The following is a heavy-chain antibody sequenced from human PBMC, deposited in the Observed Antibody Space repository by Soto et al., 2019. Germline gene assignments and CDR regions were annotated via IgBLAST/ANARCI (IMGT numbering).Heavy chain of an antibody. CDR3: ATWGSLGFLEWLGDFYDY. J-gene: IGHJ4*02. V-gene: IGHV3-21*01. Sequence: PGGSLSLSCEASGFTFSRFAMSWVRQAPGKGLEWVSSISSSSSYIYYADSVEGRFTISRDNAKNSLYLQMNSLRAEDTAVYYCATWGSLGFLEWLGDFYDYWGQGTLVTVSS. CDR2: ISSSSSYI. CDR1: GFTFSRFA. D-gene: IGHD3-3*02.